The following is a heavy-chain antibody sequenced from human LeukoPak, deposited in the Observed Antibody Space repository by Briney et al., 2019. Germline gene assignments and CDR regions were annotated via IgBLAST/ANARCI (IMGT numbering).Heavy chain of an antibody. CDR3: ARDNSVGDIAWWFDP. V-gene: IGHV1-46*01. Sequence: GASVKVSCKASGYSFTSHYMHWVRQAPGQGLEWMGLINPSGSSTLYAQKFQGTVTMTRDMSTTTDYMELSSLRSEDTAVYYCARDNSVGDIAWWFDPWGQGTLVTVSS. CDR1: GYSFTSHY. J-gene: IGHJ5*02. D-gene: IGHD3-16*02. CDR2: INPSGSST.